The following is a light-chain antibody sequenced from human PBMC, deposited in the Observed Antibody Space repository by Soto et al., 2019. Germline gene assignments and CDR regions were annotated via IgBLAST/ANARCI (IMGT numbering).Light chain of an antibody. CDR2: GAS. CDR1: QSVSSN. Sequence: EIVMTQSPATLSVSPGERATLSCRASQSVSSNLAWYQQKPGQAPRLLIYGASTRPTGIPARFSGSGSGTEFTLTISSLQSEDFEVYYGQQYNNWTPALTFGGGTKVEIK. CDR3: QQYNNWTPALT. J-gene: IGKJ4*02. V-gene: IGKV3-15*01.